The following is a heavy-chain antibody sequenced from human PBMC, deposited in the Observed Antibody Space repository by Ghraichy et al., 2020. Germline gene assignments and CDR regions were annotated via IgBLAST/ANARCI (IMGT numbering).Heavy chain of an antibody. J-gene: IGHJ5*02. D-gene: IGHD3-3*01. CDR3: AKAHYDFWSGYYGNWFDP. Sequence: GGSLRLSCAASGFTFDDYAMHWVRQAPGKGLEWVSLISGDGGSTYYSDSVKGRFTISRDSSKNSLYLQMNSLRTEDTALYYCAKAHYDFWSGYYGNWFDPWGQRTLVTVSS. V-gene: IGHV3-43*02. CDR1: GFTFDDYA. CDR2: ISGDGGST.